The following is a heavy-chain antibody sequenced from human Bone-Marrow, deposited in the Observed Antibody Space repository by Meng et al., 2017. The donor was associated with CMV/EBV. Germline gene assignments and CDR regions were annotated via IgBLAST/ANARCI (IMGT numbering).Heavy chain of an antibody. D-gene: IGHD3-10*01. V-gene: IGHV4-34*01. CDR3: ARGQGRGVDAFDI. J-gene: IGHJ3*02. Sequence: AKTLSLTCAAYGGSFSGYYWSWIRQPPGKGLEWIGEINHSGSTNYNPSLKSRVTISVDTSKNQFSLKLSSVTAADTAVYYCARGQGRGVDAFDIWGQGTMVTF. CDR2: INHSGST. CDR1: GGSFSGYY.